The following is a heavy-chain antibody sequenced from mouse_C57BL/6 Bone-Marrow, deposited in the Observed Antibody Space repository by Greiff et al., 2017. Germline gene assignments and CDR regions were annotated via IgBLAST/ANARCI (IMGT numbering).Heavy chain of an antibody. Sequence: QVQLQQSGAELARPGASVKLSCKASGYTFTSYGISWVKQSTGQGLEWIGEIYPRSGNPYYNETFKGKATLTADKSSSTAYMELRSLTSEDAAVDFCARSRLRRRPEAMDYGGQGTSVTVAS. D-gene: IGHD2-4*01. CDR1: GYTFTSYG. V-gene: IGHV1-81*01. CDR3: ARSRLRRRPEAMDY. J-gene: IGHJ4*01. CDR2: IYPRSGNP.